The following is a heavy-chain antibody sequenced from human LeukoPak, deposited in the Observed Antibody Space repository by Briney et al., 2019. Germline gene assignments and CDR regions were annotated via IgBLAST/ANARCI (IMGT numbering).Heavy chain of an antibody. D-gene: IGHD2-2*01. CDR1: GLSVSSNY. CDR2: LSSSGRYT. V-gene: IGHV3-11*03. J-gene: IGHJ3*02. CDR3: ARHSEGPVNDAFDI. Sequence: GGSLRLSCVASGLSVSSNYMSWVRQAPGKGLEWVSNLSSSGRYTNYADSVRGRFTISRDNAKKSLYLQMNSLRAEDTAVYYCARHSEGPVNDAFDIWGQGTKVTVSS.